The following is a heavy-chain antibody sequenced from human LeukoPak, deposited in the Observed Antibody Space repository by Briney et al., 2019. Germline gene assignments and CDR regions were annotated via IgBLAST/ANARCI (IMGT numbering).Heavy chain of an antibody. D-gene: IGHD3-10*01. J-gene: IGHJ4*02. CDR1: GDSISPYF. CDR3: ARGHGSGSYYIEGYFDY. V-gene: IGHV4-4*07. CDR2: VYTSGST. Sequence: PSETLSLTCTVSGDSISPYFWTWVRQPAGKGLEWIGRVYTSGSTNYNPSLNSRVTMSIDMSKNQFSLKLTSVTAADTAVYYCARGHGSGSYYIEGYFDYWGQGTLVTVSS.